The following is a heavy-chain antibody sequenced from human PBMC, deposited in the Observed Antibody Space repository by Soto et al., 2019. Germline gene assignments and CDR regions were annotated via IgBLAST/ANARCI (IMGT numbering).Heavy chain of an antibody. CDR3: ASDVGGRVVPAAIAHYYYGMDV. CDR2: IDPSDSYT. D-gene: IGHD2-2*01. J-gene: IGHJ6*02. Sequence: GESLKISCKGSGYSFTSYWISWVRQMPGKGLEWMGRIDPSDSYTNYSPSFQGHVTISADKSISTAYLQWSSLKASDTAMYYCASDVGGRVVPAAIAHYYYGMDVWGQGTTVTVSS. CDR1: GYSFTSYW. V-gene: IGHV5-10-1*01.